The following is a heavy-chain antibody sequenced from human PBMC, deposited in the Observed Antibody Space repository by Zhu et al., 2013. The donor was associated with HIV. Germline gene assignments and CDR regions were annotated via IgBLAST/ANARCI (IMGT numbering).Heavy chain of an antibody. CDR3: ARPRGYCSSTSCRGAFDI. CDR1: GYSISSGYY. J-gene: IGHJ3*02. CDR2: IYHSGST. D-gene: IGHD2-2*01. Sequence: QVQLQESGPGLVKPSETLSLTCAVSGYSISSGYYWGWIRQPPGKGLEWIGSIYHSGSTYYNPSLKSRVTISVDTSKNQFSLKLSSVTAADTAVYYCARPRGYCSSTSCRGAFDIWGQGTMVTVSS. V-gene: IGHV4-38-2*01.